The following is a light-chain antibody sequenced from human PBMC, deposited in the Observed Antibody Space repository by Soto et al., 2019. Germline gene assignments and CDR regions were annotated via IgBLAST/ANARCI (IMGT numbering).Light chain of an antibody. V-gene: IGKV3-11*01. CDR1: QSVSIY. Sequence: EIVLTQSPATLSLSPGERATLSCRASQSVSIYLAWYRQKPGQAPGLLIYDSSSRATGIAARFSGSGSGTDFTLTISSLEPEDSAVYYCQQYNNWHPLTFGGGTKVEIK. CDR3: QQYNNWHPLT. J-gene: IGKJ4*01. CDR2: DSS.